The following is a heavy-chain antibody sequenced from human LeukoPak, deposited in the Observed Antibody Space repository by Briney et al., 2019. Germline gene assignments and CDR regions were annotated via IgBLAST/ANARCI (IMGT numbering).Heavy chain of an antibody. CDR1: GGSISSHY. V-gene: IGHV4-59*11. D-gene: IGHD3-3*01. CDR2: IYYSGST. Sequence: SETLSLTCTVSGGSISSHYWSWIRQPPGKGLEWIGYIYYSGSTNYNPSLKSRVTISVDTSKNQFSLKLSSVTAADTAVYYCARRLLEWDDWFDPWGQGTLDTVSS. J-gene: IGHJ5*02. CDR3: ARRLLEWDDWFDP.